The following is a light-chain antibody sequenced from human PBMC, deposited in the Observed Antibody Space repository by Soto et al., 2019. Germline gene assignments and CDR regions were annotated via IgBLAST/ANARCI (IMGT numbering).Light chain of an antibody. CDR1: QGISSW. CDR3: QQYYTSPYT. J-gene: IGKJ2*01. Sequence: DIQMTQSPSTLSASLRDRVSITCRASQGISSWLAWYQQKPGKAPNLLIYQASQLQSGVPSRFSGTGSGTEFTLTINNLQPDDFATYYCQQYYTSPYTFGQGTKLEIK. V-gene: IGKV1-5*03. CDR2: QAS.